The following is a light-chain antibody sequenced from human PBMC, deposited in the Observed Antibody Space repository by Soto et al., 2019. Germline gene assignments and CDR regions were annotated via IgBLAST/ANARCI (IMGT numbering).Light chain of an antibody. CDR2: AAS. V-gene: IGKV1-39*01. J-gene: IGKJ1*01. CDR1: QSISIC. CDR3: QDSYTTAWT. Sequence: DIQMTQSTSSLFASVGDRVTITCRASQSISICLSCYQQKPGEAPNVLIYAASSLRSGVPSRFSGSGSGTDFTLSISGLQLEDFSIYGRQDSYTTAWTFGQGTTVEIK.